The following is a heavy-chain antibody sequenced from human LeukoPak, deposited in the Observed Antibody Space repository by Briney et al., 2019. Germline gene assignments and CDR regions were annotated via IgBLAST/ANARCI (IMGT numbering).Heavy chain of an antibody. CDR2: IYYSGST. CDR1: GGSISSSSYY. J-gene: IGHJ4*02. Sequence: PSETPSLTCTVSGGSISSSSYYWGWIRQPPGKGLEWIGSIYYSGSTYYNPSLKSRVTISVDTSKNQFSLKLSSVTAADTAVYYCARLLFVPALRFLDLENPFDYWGQGTLVTVSS. V-gene: IGHV4-39*01. CDR3: ARLLFVPALRFLDLENPFDY. D-gene: IGHD3-3*01.